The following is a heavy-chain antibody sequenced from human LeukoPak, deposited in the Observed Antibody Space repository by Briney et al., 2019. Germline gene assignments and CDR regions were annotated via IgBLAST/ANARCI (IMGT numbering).Heavy chain of an antibody. D-gene: IGHD7-27*01. V-gene: IGHV4-59*01. CDR1: GGSISSYY. Sequence: PSETLSLACTVSGGSISSYYWSWIRQPPGKGLEWIGYIYYSGSTNYNPSLKSRVTISVDTSKNRFSLKLSSVTAADTAVYYCATRKLGNDYWGQGTLVTVSS. CDR2: IYYSGST. J-gene: IGHJ4*02. CDR3: ATRKLGNDY.